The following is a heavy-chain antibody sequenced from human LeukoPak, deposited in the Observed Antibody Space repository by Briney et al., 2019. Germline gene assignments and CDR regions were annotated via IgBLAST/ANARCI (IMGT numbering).Heavy chain of an antibody. CDR2: IHYTGST. V-gene: IGHV4-59*01. J-gene: IGHJ3*02. CDR3: ARVEGYSSTWSPFDI. Sequence: PSETLSLTCTVSGGSLRNYYWSWIRQPPGRGLEWIGFIHYTGSTNYNPSLKSRVTIAVDTSKNKFSLKLTSVTAADTAVYYCARVEGYSSTWSPFDIWGQGTMVTVSS. D-gene: IGHD6-13*01. CDR1: GGSLRNYY.